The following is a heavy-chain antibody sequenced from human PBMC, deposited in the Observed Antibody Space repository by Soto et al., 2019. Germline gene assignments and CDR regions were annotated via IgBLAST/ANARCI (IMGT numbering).Heavy chain of an antibody. CDR2: IIPILGIA. J-gene: IGHJ5*02. Sequence: PSVKVSCKASGGTFSSYTISWVRQAPGQGLEWMGRIIPILGIANYAQKFQGRVTITADKSTSTAYMELSSLRSEDTAVYYCARDPYITGTDNWFDPWGQGTLVTVSS. CDR3: ARDPYITGTDNWFDP. V-gene: IGHV1-69*02. CDR1: GGTFSSYT. D-gene: IGHD1-7*01.